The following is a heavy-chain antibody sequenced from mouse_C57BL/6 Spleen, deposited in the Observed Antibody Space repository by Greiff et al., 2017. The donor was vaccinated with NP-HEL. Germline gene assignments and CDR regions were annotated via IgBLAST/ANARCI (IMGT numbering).Heavy chain of an antibody. D-gene: IGHD2-2*01. V-gene: IGHV1-76*01. CDR3: ARWATMVTPNYYAMDY. CDR1: GYTFTDYY. CDR2: IYPGSGNT. Sequence: QVQLKQSGAELVRPGASVKLSCKASGYTFTDYYINWVKQRPGQGLEWIARIYPGSGNTYYNEKFKGKATLTAEKSSSTAYMQLSSLTSEDSAVYFCARWATMVTPNYYAMDYWGQGTSVTVSS. J-gene: IGHJ4*01.